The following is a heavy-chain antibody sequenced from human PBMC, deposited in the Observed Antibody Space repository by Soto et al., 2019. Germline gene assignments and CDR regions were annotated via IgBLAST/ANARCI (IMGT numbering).Heavy chain of an antibody. Sequence: SETLSLTCTVSGGSISSSSYYWGWIRQPPGKGLEWIGSIYYSGSTYYNPSLKSRVTISVDTSKNQFSLKLSSVTAADTAVYYCARQNPGIAAAGTFYYYGMDVWGQGTTVTVSS. D-gene: IGHD6-13*01. J-gene: IGHJ6*02. CDR1: GGSISSSSYY. CDR2: IYYSGST. V-gene: IGHV4-39*01. CDR3: ARQNPGIAAAGTFYYYGMDV.